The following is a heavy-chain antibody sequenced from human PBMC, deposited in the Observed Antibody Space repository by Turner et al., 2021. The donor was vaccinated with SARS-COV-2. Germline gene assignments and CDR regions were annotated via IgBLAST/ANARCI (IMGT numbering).Heavy chain of an antibody. V-gene: IGHV3-53*01. CDR1: GFTVRSNY. D-gene: IGHD2-15*01. J-gene: IGHJ4*02. Sequence: EVQLVESGGGLIQPGGSLSLTWEASGFTVRSNYMSWVRQAPGKGLEWVSVIYSGGSTFYADSVKGRFTISRDNSKNTRYLKMNSLRAEDTAVYYCARDLGGLRFDYWGQGTLVTVSS. CDR3: ARDLGGLRFDY. CDR2: IYSGGST.